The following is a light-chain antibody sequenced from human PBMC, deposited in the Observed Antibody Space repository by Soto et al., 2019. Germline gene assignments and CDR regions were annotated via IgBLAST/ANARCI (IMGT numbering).Light chain of an antibody. CDR1: SNDIGVYNY. Sequence: QSALTQPASVSGSPGQSITLSCSGTSNDIGVYNYVSWYQQHPGKAAKLIIYDVSNRASGVSKRFSGSKSGNTASLTISGLQAEDEADYYCSSYPSDTVLFGGGTKLTVL. CDR2: DVS. J-gene: IGLJ2*01. V-gene: IGLV2-14*03. CDR3: SSYPSDTVL.